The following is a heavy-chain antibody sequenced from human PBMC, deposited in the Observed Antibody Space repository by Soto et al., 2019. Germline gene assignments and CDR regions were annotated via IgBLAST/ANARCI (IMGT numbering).Heavy chain of an antibody. V-gene: IGHV4-39*01. CDR3: ASPTSKYYYYMDV. Sequence: PSETLSLTCTVSGGSISSSSYYWGWIRQPPGKGLEWIGSIYYSGSTYYNPSLKSRVTISVDTSKNQFSLKLSSVTAADTAVYYCASPTSKYYYYMDVWGRGTTVTV. CDR1: GGSISSSSYY. CDR2: IYYSGST. J-gene: IGHJ6*03.